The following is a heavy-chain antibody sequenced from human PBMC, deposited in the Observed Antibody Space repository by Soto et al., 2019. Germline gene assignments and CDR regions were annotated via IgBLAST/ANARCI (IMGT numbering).Heavy chain of an antibody. D-gene: IGHD2-15*01. CDR3: ASPHPGYCSGGSCSGFDY. CDR2: IYYSGST. V-gene: IGHV4-39*01. J-gene: IGHJ4*02. Sequence: PSETLSLTCTVSGGSIRSSSYYWGWIRQPPGKGLEWIGSIYYSGSTYYNPSLKSRVTISVDTSKNQFSLKLSSVTAADTAVYYCASPHPGYCSGGSCSGFDYWGQGTLVTVSS. CDR1: GGSIRSSSYY.